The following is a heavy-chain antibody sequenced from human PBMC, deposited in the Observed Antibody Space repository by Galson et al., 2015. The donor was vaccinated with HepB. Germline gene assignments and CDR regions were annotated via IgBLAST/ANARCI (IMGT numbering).Heavy chain of an antibody. CDR3: ARDLPYYDILTGQFDY. J-gene: IGHJ4*02. V-gene: IGHV1-46*03. D-gene: IGHD3-9*01. CDR2: INPSGETK. Sequence: SVKVSCKASGYIFTSYYVHWVRQAPGQGLEWVGIINPSGETKTYAQKFQGRDTMTRDTSTTTVYMELSSLRSEDTAVYYCARDLPYYDILTGQFDYWGQGTLVTVSS. CDR1: GYIFTSYY.